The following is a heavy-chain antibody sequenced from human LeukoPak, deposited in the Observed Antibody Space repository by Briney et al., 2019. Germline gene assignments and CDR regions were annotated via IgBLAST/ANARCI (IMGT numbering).Heavy chain of an antibody. V-gene: IGHV3-23*01. D-gene: IGHD3-10*01. J-gene: IGHJ3*02. CDR2: ISGSGGST. CDR3: AKDQSFGAHDAFDI. Sequence: PGGSLRLSCAASGFTFSNSAMTWVRQAPGKGLEWVSGISGSGGSTYYADSVKGRFTISRDNSKNTLYLQMNSLRAEDTAVYYCAKDQSFGAHDAFDIWGQGTMVTVSS. CDR1: GFTFSNSA.